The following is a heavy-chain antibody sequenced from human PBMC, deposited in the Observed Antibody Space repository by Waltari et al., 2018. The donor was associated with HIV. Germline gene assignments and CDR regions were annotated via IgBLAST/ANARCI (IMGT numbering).Heavy chain of an antibody. D-gene: IGHD4-17*01. V-gene: IGHV1-8*01. J-gene: IGHJ4*02. CDR1: GYTFTSYD. Sequence: QVQLVQSGAEVKKPGASVKVSCKASGYTFTSYDINWVRQATGQGLEWMGWRNPNIGNAGYARKFEGRVTMTRNTSISTAYMERRSLISEDTAVYYCARNMVTTRQYDYWGQGSLVTGSA. CDR2: RNPNIGNA. CDR3: ARNMVTTRQYDY.